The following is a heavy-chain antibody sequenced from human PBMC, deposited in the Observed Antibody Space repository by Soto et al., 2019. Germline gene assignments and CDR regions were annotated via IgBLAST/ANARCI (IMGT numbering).Heavy chain of an antibody. CDR3: AKELQRQDYYYVMDV. J-gene: IGHJ6*02. CDR1: GFTFSSYG. Sequence: QVQMVESGGGVVQPGRSLRLSCAASGFTFSSYGVHWVRQAPGKGLEWVAVISYDGSNKYYADSVKGRFTISRGNSKNTLHLQMNSLRAEDTAVYYCAKELQRQDYYYVMDVCGQGTTVTVSS. D-gene: IGHD4-4*01. V-gene: IGHV3-30*18. CDR2: ISYDGSNK.